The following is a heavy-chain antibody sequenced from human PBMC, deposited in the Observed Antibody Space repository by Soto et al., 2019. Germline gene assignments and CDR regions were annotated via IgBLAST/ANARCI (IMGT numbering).Heavy chain of an antibody. V-gene: IGHV1-69*01. D-gene: IGHD2-2*01. Sequence: QVQLVQSGAEVKKPGSSVKVSCKAAGGTFSSYAISWVRQAPGQGLEWMGGIIPISGTANYAQNFQGRVTITADESTSTAYMEMSSLRSEATAVYYCARSQGSSTSLENYSYYYYGMDVWGQGTTVTVSS. J-gene: IGHJ6*02. CDR3: ARSQGSSTSLENYSYYYYGMDV. CDR1: GGTFSSYA. CDR2: IIPISGTA.